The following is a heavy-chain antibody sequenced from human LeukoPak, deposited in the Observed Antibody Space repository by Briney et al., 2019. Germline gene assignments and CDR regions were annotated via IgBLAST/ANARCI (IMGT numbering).Heavy chain of an antibody. Sequence: ASVTVSCKASGYSFKIYAISWVRQPPGQGVEWMGWINTNTGNPTYAQGFTGRFVFSLDTSVSTASLQISSLKAEDTAVYYCARGGDYVWGSPREDYWGQGTLVTVSS. CDR1: GYSFKIYA. CDR3: ARGGDYVWGSPREDY. J-gene: IGHJ4*02. D-gene: IGHD3-16*01. V-gene: IGHV7-4-1*02. CDR2: INTNTGNP.